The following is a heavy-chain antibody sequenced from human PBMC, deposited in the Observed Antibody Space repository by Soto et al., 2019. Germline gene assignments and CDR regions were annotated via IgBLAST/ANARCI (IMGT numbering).Heavy chain of an antibody. CDR2: IYHSGST. D-gene: IGHD6-13*01. Sequence: PSETLSLTCAVSGGSISSGGYSWSWIRQPPGKGLEWIGYIYHSGSTYYNPSLKSRVTISVDRSKNQFSLKLSSVTAADTAVYYCARDARGGSSWYNWFDPWGQGTLVTVPQ. V-gene: IGHV4-30-2*01. J-gene: IGHJ5*02. CDR3: ARDARGGSSWYNWFDP. CDR1: GGSISSGGYS.